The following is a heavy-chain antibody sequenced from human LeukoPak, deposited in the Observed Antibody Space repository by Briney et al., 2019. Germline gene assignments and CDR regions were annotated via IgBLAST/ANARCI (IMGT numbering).Heavy chain of an antibody. V-gene: IGHV3-20*04. CDR1: GFTFSSYA. Sequence: PGGSLRLSCAASGFTFSSYAMSWVRQAPGKGLEWVSGINWNGGSTGHADSVKGRFTISRDNAKNSLYLQMNSLRAEDTALYYCARVGIYGDYNRYFDYWGQGTLVTVSS. CDR3: ARVGIYGDYNRYFDY. CDR2: INWNGGST. J-gene: IGHJ4*02. D-gene: IGHD4-17*01.